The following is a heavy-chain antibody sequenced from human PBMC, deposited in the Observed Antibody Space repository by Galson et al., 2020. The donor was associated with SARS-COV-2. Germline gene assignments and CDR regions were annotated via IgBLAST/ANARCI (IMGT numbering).Heavy chain of an antibody. Sequence: ASVKVSCKASGYTFTSYDINWVRQATGQGLEWMGWMNPNSGKTGYAQKFQGRVTMTRNTSISTAYMELSSLRSEDTAVYYCARVDFRRDYSRHYYYYYMDVWGKGTTVTVSS. J-gene: IGHJ6*03. CDR1: GYTFTSYD. CDR2: MNPNSGKT. CDR3: ARVDFRRDYSRHYYYYYMDV. V-gene: IGHV1-8*01. D-gene: IGHD4-4*01.